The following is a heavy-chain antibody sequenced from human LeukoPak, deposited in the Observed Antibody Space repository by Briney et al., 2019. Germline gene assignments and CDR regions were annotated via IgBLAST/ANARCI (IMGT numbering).Heavy chain of an antibody. CDR1: GFTFSSYS. J-gene: IGHJ4*02. V-gene: IGHV3-21*01. CDR3: ARYPTYDYGDYELGYYFDY. Sequence: PGGSLRLSCAASGFTFSSYSMNWVRQAPGKGLEWVSSISTSSSYIYCADSVKGRFTISRDNAKNSLYLRMNSLRAADTAVYYCARYPTYDYGDYELGYYFDYWGQGALVTVSS. D-gene: IGHD4-17*01. CDR2: ISTSSSYI.